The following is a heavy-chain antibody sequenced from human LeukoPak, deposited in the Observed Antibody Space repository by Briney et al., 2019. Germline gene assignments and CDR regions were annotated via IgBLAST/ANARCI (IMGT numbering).Heavy chain of an antibody. J-gene: IGHJ5*02. D-gene: IGHD3-3*01. CDR1: GGSISSSSYY. CDR3: ARSFWMTYDYPSDWFDP. Sequence: SETLSLTCTVSGGSISSSSYYWGWIRQPPGKGLEWIGSIYYSGSTYYNPSLKSRVTISVDTSKNQFSLKLSSVTAADTAVYYCARSFWMTYDYPSDWFDPWGQGTLVTVSS. V-gene: IGHV4-39*07. CDR2: IYYSGST.